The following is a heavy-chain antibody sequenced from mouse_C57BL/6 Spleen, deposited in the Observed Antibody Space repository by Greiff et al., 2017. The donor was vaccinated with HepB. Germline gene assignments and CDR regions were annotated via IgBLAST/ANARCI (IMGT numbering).Heavy chain of an antibody. CDR1: GYTFTSYT. CDR3: ARSIATVVDFDY. Sequence: VQLQQSGAELARPGASVKMSCKASGYTFTSYTMHWVKQRPGQGLEWIGYINPSSGYTKYNQKFKEKSTLTADKTSSTAYMQLSSLTSDDSAVYYCARSIATVVDFDYWGQGTTLTVSS. CDR2: INPSSGYT. V-gene: IGHV1-4*01. J-gene: IGHJ2*01. D-gene: IGHD1-1*01.